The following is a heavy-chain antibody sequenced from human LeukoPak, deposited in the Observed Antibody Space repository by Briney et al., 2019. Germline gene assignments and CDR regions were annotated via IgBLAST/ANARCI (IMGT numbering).Heavy chain of an antibody. V-gene: IGHV3-74*01. CDR3: ARRLYYDTAGSPFDL. J-gene: IGHJ4*02. CDR2: IHGDGGDT. Sequence: PGGSLRLSCAASGFTFRSYWMSWIRQSPGKELLWVSRIHGDGGDTSYADSVKGRFTISRDNAKNTLYLQMDGLTAEDTAVYHCARRLYYDTAGSPFDLWGQGTLVIVSS. D-gene: IGHD3-22*01. CDR1: GFTFRSYW.